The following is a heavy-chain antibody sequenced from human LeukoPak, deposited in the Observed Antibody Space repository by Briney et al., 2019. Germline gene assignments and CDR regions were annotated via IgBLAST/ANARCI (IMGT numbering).Heavy chain of an antibody. D-gene: IGHD5-24*01. V-gene: IGHV3-74*01. J-gene: IGHJ2*01. CDR1: GIIFSNYW. CDR3: ARFSRRDGNNYWYFDL. Sequence: GGSLRLSCAASGIIFSNYWMHWVRQAPEKGLVWVSRINRDGSSTSYADSVKGRFTISRDNAKNTLYLQMNSLRVEDTAIYYCARFSRRDGNNYWYFDLWGRGTLVTVSS. CDR2: INRDGSST.